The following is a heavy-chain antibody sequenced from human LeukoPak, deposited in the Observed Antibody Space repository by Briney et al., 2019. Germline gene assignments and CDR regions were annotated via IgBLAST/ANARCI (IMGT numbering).Heavy chain of an antibody. CDR2: VGTSADT. D-gene: IGHD2-15*01. V-gene: IGHV3-23*01. CDR3: TRKTPGRTPFDY. CDR1: GFTFSSYA. J-gene: IGHJ4*02. Sequence: AGGSLRLSCLASGFTFSSYAMDWVRQAPGQGLQWVSAVGTSADTYYADSVRGRFTISRGNSKNTLYLQMDSLRAEDTAIYYCTRKTPGRTPFDYWGQGILVTVSS.